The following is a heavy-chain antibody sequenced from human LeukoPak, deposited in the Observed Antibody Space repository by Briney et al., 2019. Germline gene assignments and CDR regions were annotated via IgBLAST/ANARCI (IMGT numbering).Heavy chain of an antibody. V-gene: IGHV4-59*08. D-gene: IGHD3-3*01. J-gene: IGHJ5*02. Sequence: NLSETLSLTCNVSGGSISGYHWSWIRQPPGKGLEWLGYIYYSGSSNYNPSLKSRVTMSADTSKNQFSLKLSSVTAADTAVYYCARAILDFWSGSHHPARGFDPWGQGTLVTVSS. CDR3: ARAILDFWSGSHHPARGFDP. CDR1: GGSISGYH. CDR2: IYYSGSS.